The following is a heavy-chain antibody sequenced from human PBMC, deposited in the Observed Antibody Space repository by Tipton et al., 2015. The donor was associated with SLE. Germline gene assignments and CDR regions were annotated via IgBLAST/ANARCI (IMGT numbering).Heavy chain of an antibody. CDR2: IFISGST. J-gene: IGHJ4*02. CDR3: ARGGSAAAAVFDY. CDR1: GGSTNSGSYY. Sequence: LRLSCTVSGGSTNSGSYYWSWIWQPAGKGLEWVGRIFISGSTNYNPSLKSRVTISVDTSKNQFSLKLTSVTAADTAVYYCARGGSAAAAVFDYWGQGTLVTVSS. V-gene: IGHV4-61*02. D-gene: IGHD6-13*01.